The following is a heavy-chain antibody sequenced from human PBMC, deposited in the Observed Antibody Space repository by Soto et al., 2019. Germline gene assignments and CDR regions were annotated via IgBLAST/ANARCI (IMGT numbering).Heavy chain of an antibody. CDR2: TYYRSKWYN. V-gene: IGHV6-1*01. J-gene: IGHJ6*03. Sequence: KQSQTLSLTCAISGDSVSSNSAAWNWIRQSPSRGLEWLGRTYYRSKWYNDYAVSVKSRITINPDTSKNQFSLQLNSVTPEDTAVYYCARENSDNYDFWSVAVVYMDVWGKGTTVTVSS. D-gene: IGHD3-3*01. CDR1: GDSVSSNSAA. CDR3: ARENSDNYDFWSVAVVYMDV.